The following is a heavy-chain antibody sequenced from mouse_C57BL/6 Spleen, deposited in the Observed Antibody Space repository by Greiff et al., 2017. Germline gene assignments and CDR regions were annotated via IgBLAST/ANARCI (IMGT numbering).Heavy chain of an antibody. J-gene: IGHJ2*01. D-gene: IGHD1-1*01. CDR3: ARQGYGSSPYYFDY. V-gene: IGHV1-80*01. CDR2: IYPGDGDT. Sequence: VQLQQSAASLFPPLASSHISFKSSFYSFIIYFMNWVKQRPGKGLEWIGQIYPGDGDTNYNGKFKGKATLTADKSSSTAYMQLSSLTSEDSAVYFCARQGYGSSPYYFDYWGQGTTLTVSS. CDR1: FYSFIIYF.